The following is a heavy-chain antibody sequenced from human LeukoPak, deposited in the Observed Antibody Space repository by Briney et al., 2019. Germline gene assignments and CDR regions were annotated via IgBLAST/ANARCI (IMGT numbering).Heavy chain of an antibody. J-gene: IGHJ4*02. V-gene: IGHV4-4*02. CDR3: AREGGPYRPLDG. CDR2: CHLDGRT. CDR1: GGSISSTNW. Sequence: SETLSLTCGVSGGSISSTNWWTCGRQPPGKGLEWIGECHLDGRTNYKPSLQSRLTIAVDFSENHISLQLTSVTAADTAVYYCAREGGPYRPLDGSGQGALVTVSS.